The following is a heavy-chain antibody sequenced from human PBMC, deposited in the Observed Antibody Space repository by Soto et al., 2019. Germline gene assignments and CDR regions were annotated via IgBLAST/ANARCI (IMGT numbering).Heavy chain of an antibody. CDR3: ARSGYYYDSSGYYYGFDY. Sequence: ASVKVSCKASGYTFTSYFMHWVRQAPGQGLEWMGIINPSGGSTRYEQNFQGRVTMTRDTSTSTVYMELSSLRSEDTAVYYCARSGYYYDSSGYYYGFDYWGQGTLVTVSS. CDR1: GYTFTSYF. V-gene: IGHV1-46*01. CDR2: INPSGGST. J-gene: IGHJ4*02. D-gene: IGHD3-22*01.